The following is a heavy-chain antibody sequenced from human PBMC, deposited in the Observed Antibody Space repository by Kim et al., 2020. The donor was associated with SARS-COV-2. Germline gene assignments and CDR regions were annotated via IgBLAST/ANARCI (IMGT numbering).Heavy chain of an antibody. CDR2: IGTAGDT. Sequence: GGSLRLSCAASGFTFSSYDMHWVRQATGKGLEWVSAIGTAGDTYYPGSVKGRFTISRENAKNSLYLQMNSLRAGDTAVYYCARGGTHYYDSSGYYSLYGMDVWGQGTTVTVSS. CDR1: GFTFSSYD. D-gene: IGHD3-22*01. CDR3: ARGGTHYYDSSGYYSLYGMDV. V-gene: IGHV3-13*01. J-gene: IGHJ6*02.